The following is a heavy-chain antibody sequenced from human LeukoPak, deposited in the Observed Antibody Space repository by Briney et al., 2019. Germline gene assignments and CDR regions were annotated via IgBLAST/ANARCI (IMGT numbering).Heavy chain of an antibody. Sequence: GGSLRLSCGASGFTFDDYAMHWVRQAPGKGLVWVSRIYSDGSGTIYADSVKGRFTISRDNAKNTLYLQTNSLRAEDTAVYYCARDRNYVPDYWDQGTLVTVSS. V-gene: IGHV3-74*01. CDR3: ARDRNYVPDY. J-gene: IGHJ4*02. D-gene: IGHD3-10*02. CDR1: GFTFDDYA. CDR2: IYSDGSGT.